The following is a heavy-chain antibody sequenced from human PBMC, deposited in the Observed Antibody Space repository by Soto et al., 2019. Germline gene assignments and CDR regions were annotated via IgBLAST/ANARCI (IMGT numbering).Heavy chain of an antibody. D-gene: IGHD5-12*01. V-gene: IGHV3-33*01. J-gene: IGHJ3*02. CDR2: IWYDGNNK. Sequence: QVQLVESGGGVVQPGGSLRLSCAASGFTVSNYGMHWVRQAPGKGLEWVAVIWYDGNNKYYRDSVKGRFTISRDNSKNTVDLQMSSLRGEDTAVYYCARGDAWPDEAFDIWGQGTMVTVSS. CDR3: ARGDAWPDEAFDI. CDR1: GFTVSNYG.